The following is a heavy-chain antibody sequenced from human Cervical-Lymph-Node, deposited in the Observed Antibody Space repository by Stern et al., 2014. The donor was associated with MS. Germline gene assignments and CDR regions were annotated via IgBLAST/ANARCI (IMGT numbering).Heavy chain of an antibody. D-gene: IGHD6-6*01. V-gene: IGHV4-59*08. Sequence: QLQLQESGPGLVKPSETLSLTCTVSGGSTSSYYWSWIRQPPGKGLEWIGYISSSGGTKYNPSLKSRVTIPLDPSKTQSSLNLSSVTAADTAVYYCARGYTTSSGRPDYWGQGTLVTVSS. CDR2: ISSSGGT. CDR3: ARGYTTSSGRPDY. J-gene: IGHJ4*02. CDR1: GGSTSSYY.